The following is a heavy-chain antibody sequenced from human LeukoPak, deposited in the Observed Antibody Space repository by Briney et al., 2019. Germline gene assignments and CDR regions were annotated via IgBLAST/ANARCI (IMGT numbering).Heavy chain of an antibody. V-gene: IGHV3-23*01. J-gene: IGHJ4*02. Sequence: PGGSLRLSCAASGFTFSSYAMSWVRQAPGKGLEWVSAISGSGGSTYYADSVKGRFTISRDNSKNTLYLQMNSLRAEDTAVYYCAKSFQVTVSKWELLRAPSFDYGGQGTLVTVSS. CDR2: ISGSGGST. CDR3: AKSFQVTVSKWELLRAPSFDY. D-gene: IGHD1-26*01. CDR1: GFTFSSYA.